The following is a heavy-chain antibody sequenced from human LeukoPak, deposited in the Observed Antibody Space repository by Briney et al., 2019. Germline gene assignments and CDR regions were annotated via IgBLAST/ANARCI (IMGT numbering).Heavy chain of an antibody. J-gene: IGHJ6*03. CDR2: LSDSGENS. Sequence: GGSLRLSGAASGFNLSRFAMTWVRQAPGMGLEWVSSLSDSGENSYYADSVKGRFTISRDSSKNMLFLRLTNLRAEDTAVYYCAKVRPGYSHYFYFMDVWATGTTVTVSS. D-gene: IGHD5-18*01. V-gene: IGHV3-23*01. CDR3: AKVRPGYSHYFYFMDV. CDR1: GFNLSRFA.